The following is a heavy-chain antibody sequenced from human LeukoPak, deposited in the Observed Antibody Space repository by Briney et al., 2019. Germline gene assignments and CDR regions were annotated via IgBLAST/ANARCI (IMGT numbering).Heavy chain of an antibody. V-gene: IGHV3-23*01. CDR3: ARDVSMDIGGSDR. J-gene: IGHJ5*02. D-gene: IGHD2-2*03. CDR2: TTDSGGST. CDR1: GFSFSTYA. Sequence: PGGSLRLSCAASGFSFSTYAMTWLRQAPGKGLEGVSTTTDSGGSTHYADAVKGRFTMSRDNSKNTLYLQLNSLRAEDTAVYHSARDVSMDIGGSDRWGPGTLVTVSS.